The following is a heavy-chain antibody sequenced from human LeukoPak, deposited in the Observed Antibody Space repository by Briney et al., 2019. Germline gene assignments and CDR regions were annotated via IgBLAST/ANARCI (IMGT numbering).Heavy chain of an antibody. D-gene: IGHD3-16*01. CDR1: GYSFTSYW. CDR2: IYPGDSDT. V-gene: IGHV5-51*01. CDR3: ARSADDYVWGHYFDY. J-gene: IGHJ4*02. Sequence: GESLKISCKGSGYSFTSYWVGWVRQMPGKGLEWMGIIYPGDSDTRYSPSFQGQVTISADKSISTAYLQWSSLKASDTAMYYCARSADDYVWGHYFDYWGQGTLVTVSS.